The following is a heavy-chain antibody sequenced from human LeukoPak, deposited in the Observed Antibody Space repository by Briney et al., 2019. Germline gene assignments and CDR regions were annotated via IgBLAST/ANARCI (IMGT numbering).Heavy chain of an antibody. CDR2: INPNSGGT. V-gene: IGHV1-2*02. Sequence: ASVKVSCKASGYTFTGYYMHWVRQAPGQGLEWMGWINPNSGGTNYAQKFQGRVSLTRDTSISTAYMDLSRLKSDDTAVFYCARLMYDSNGYYYFDYWGPGTLVTVSS. J-gene: IGHJ4*02. CDR3: ARLMYDSNGYYYFDY. CDR1: GYTFTGYY. D-gene: IGHD3-22*01.